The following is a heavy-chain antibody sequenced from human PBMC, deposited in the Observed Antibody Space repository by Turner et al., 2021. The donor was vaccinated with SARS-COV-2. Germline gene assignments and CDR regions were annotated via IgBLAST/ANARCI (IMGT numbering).Heavy chain of an antibody. D-gene: IGHD2-2*02. Sequence: EVQLLEFGGGLVQPGESLSPPCPASGFPVGSYYLSWVRQAPGKGLEWVSLTYSAGTTYYADSVKGRFTISRDNAKNTLYLQMNSLRAEDTAVYYCAVPNCSSTSCYSLFGRWGQGTLVTVSS. V-gene: IGHV3-66*02. CDR2: TYSAGTT. CDR1: GFPVGSYY. CDR3: AVPNCSSTSCYSLFGR. J-gene: IGHJ4*02.